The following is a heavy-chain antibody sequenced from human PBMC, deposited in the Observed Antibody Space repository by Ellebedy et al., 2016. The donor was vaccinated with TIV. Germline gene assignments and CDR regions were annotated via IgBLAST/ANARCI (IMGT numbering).Heavy chain of an antibody. V-gene: IGHV1-69*13. J-gene: IGHJ4*02. CDR3: ARAPGPNFYFAF. D-gene: IGHD1-14*01. CDR1: GGTFRSFP. CDR2: IIPIFGTG. Sequence: AASVKVSCKASGGTFRSFPISWVRQAPGQGLEWMGGIIPIFGTGNYAQKFQGRVTITADESTSTAYMELSSLTSEDTAVYYCARAPGPNFYFAFWGRGTLVTVSS.